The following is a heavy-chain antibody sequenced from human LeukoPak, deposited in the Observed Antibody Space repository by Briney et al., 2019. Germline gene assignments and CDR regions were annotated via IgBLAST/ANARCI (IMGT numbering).Heavy chain of an antibody. J-gene: IGHJ3*02. D-gene: IGHD3-22*01. Sequence: PGGSLRLSCSASEFTFSSYWMTWVRRSPGKGLEWVANIKQDGSEKYYVDSVKGRFTISRDNAKSSLYLQMNTLRAEDTAVYHCARAHGGAYYYGAFDIWGPGTMVTVSS. V-gene: IGHV3-7*05. CDR2: IKQDGSEK. CDR1: EFTFSSYW. CDR3: ARAHGGAYYYGAFDI.